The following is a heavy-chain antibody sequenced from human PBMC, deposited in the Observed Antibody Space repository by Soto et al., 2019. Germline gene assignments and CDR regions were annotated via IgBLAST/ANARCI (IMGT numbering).Heavy chain of an antibody. CDR1: GASITDSY. Sequence: QMQMQESGPRLVKPSETLSLTCTVSGASITDSYWSWIRQPPEKGLGRIGYIYFSGVATYNPSLKXXAPXSRATSKNEFSLKLTSVTAADTAIYYCARGDSDLAVSEAAYWGQGTVVTVSS. CDR2: IYFSGVA. V-gene: IGHV4-59*01. J-gene: IGHJ1*01. D-gene: IGHD2-15*01. CDR3: ARGDSDLAVSEAAY.